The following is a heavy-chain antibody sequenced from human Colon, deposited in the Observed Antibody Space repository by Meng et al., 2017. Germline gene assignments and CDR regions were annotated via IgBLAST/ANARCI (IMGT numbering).Heavy chain of an antibody. CDR2: ISGYNGNT. Sequence: ASVKVSCKASGYNIRDQGFIWVRQAPGQGLEWMGWISGYNGNTNYAQKFQGRATMTADTSTNTGYMELRSLRSDDTAVYYCARDLGGRWAVAEPIDYWGQGTRVTVSS. J-gene: IGHJ4*02. CDR1: GYNIRDQG. D-gene: IGHD6-19*01. CDR3: ARDLGGRWAVAEPIDY. V-gene: IGHV1-18*01.